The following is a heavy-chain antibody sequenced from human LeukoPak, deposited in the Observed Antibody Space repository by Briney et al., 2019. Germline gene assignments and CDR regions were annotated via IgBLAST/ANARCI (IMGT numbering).Heavy chain of an antibody. CDR2: VYATGST. J-gene: IGHJ4*02. Sequence: SQTLSLTCTVSGGSISTGREYWSWIRQPAGKGLEWIGRVYATGSTNYSPSLKSRATISLDPSKNQFSLKLSSVTAADTAMYYCARLAPYSSGPHFDYWGQGILVTVSS. D-gene: IGHD6-19*01. CDR1: GGSISTGREY. V-gene: IGHV4-61*02. CDR3: ARLAPYSSGPHFDY.